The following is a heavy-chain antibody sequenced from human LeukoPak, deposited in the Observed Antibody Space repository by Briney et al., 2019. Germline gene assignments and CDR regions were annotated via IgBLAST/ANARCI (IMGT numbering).Heavy chain of an antibody. V-gene: IGHV3-21*05. CDR2: INTDSSDI. CDR3: ARDTFHPGLIDS. CDR1: GFPFSRYA. D-gene: IGHD2-21*01. Sequence: GGSLRLSCAASGFPFSRYAMNWVRQAPGKGLEWVSYINTDSSDIHYADSVKGRFTISRDNARNTLYLQLSSLRADDSAVYYCARDTFHPGLIDSWGQGPLVTVSS. J-gene: IGHJ4*02.